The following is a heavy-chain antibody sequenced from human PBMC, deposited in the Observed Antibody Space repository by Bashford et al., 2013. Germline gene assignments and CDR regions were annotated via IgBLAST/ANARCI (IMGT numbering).Heavy chain of an antibody. Sequence: WVRQMPGKGLEWMGSIYPADSETRYSPSFQGQVTISADNSVNSAFLQWSSLKASDTAIYYCARHRWDLDYDFDIWGPR. V-gene: IGHV5-51*01. D-gene: IGHD3/OR15-3a*01. CDR2: IYPADSET. CDR3: ARHRWDLDYDFDI. J-gene: IGHJ3*02.